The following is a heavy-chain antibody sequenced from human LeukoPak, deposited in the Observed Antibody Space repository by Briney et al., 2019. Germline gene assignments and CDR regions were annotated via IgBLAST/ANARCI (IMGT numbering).Heavy chain of an antibody. CDR1: GGSFSGYY. Sequence: SETLSLTCAVYGGSFSGYYWSWIRQPPGKGVEWIGEINHSGSTNYNPSLKSRVTISVDTSKNQFSLKLSSVTAADTAVYYCARGPGYSSSIPLYYGMDVWGQGATVTVSS. CDR3: ARGPGYSSSIPLYYGMDV. D-gene: IGHD6-13*01. J-gene: IGHJ6*02. CDR2: INHSGST. V-gene: IGHV4-34*01.